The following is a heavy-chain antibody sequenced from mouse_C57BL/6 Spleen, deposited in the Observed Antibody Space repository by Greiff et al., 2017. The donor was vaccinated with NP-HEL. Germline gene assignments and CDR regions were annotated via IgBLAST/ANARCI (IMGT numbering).Heavy chain of an antibody. CDR3: ARRGTTVEPFDY. J-gene: IGHJ2*01. V-gene: IGHV1-42*01. D-gene: IGHD1-1*01. CDR2: INPSTGGT. Sequence: VQLQQSGPELVKPGASVKISCKASGYSFTGYYMNWVKQSPEKSLEWIGEINPSTGGTTYNQKFKAKATLTVDKSSSTAYMQLKSLTSEDSAVYYCARRGTTVEPFDYWGQGTTLTVSS. CDR1: GYSFTGYY.